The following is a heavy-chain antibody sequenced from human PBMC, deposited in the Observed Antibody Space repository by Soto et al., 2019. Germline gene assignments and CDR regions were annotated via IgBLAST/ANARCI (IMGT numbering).Heavy chain of an antibody. D-gene: IGHD3-9*01. CDR1: GFTFSSYG. V-gene: IGHV3-30*18. Sequence: QVQLVESGGGVVQPGRSLRLSCAASGFTFSSYGMHWVRQAPGKGLEWVAVISYDGSNKYYADSVKGRFTISRDNSKNTLYLQMNSLRAEDTAVYYGAKDSHYDILTGYYRDYYYYGMDVWGQGTTVTVSS. CDR2: ISYDGSNK. J-gene: IGHJ6*02. CDR3: AKDSHYDILTGYYRDYYYYGMDV.